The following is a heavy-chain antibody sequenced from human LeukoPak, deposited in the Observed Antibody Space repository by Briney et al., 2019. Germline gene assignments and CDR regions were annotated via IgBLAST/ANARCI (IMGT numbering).Heavy chain of an antibody. V-gene: IGHV5-51*01. Sequence: GESLQISCKASGYNFTPYWIGWVRQMPGKGLEWMGIIFPGGSDTKYSPSLEGQVTMSVDRSISTAYLQWSSLKASDTAMYYCAIGRGGQQLGDYWGQGTLVTVSS. J-gene: IGHJ4*02. CDR2: IFPGGSDT. CDR1: GYNFTPYW. D-gene: IGHD6-13*01. CDR3: AIGRGGQQLGDY.